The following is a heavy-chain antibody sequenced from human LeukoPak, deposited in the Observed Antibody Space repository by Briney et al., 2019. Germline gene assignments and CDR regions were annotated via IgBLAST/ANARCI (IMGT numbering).Heavy chain of an antibody. CDR2: MNPNSGNT. V-gene: IGHV1-8*01. D-gene: IGHD6-19*01. J-gene: IGHJ3*02. Sequence: ASVKVSCKASGYTFTSYDINWVRQATGQGLEWMGWMNPNSGNTGYAQKFQGRVTMTRNTSISTAYMELSSLRSEDTAVYYCASPSGWYQDAFDIWGQGTMVTVSS. CDR1: GYTFTSYD. CDR3: ASPSGWYQDAFDI.